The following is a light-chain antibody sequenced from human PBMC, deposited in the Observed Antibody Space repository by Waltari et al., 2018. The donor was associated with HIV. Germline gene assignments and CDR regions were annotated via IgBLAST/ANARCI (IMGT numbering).Light chain of an antibody. J-gene: IGLJ2*01. CDR1: SSNIGSNT. CDR3: AAWDDSLNGVV. Sequence: QSVLTQPPSASGAPGQRVTISCSGSSSNIGSNTVNWYQQLPGTAPKLLIYSNNQLPSGVPDRFSGPKSGTSASLAISGLQSEDEADYYCAAWDDSLNGVVFGGGTKLTVL. V-gene: IGLV1-44*01. CDR2: SNN.